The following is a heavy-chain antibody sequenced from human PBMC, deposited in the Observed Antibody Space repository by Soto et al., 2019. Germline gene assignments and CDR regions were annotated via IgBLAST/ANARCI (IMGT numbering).Heavy chain of an antibody. V-gene: IGHV4-30-4*01. D-gene: IGHD6-13*01. J-gene: IGHJ6*02. CDR3: ARDPGIAAAGRSPSAYYYYYGMDD. Sequence: ASETLSLTCTVSGGSISSGDYYWSWIRQPPGKGLEWIGYIYYSGSTYYNPSLKSRVTISVDTSKNQFSLKLSSVTAADTAVYYCARDPGIAAAGRSPSAYYYYYGMDDWGQGTTVTVSS. CDR2: IYYSGST. CDR1: GGSISSGDYY.